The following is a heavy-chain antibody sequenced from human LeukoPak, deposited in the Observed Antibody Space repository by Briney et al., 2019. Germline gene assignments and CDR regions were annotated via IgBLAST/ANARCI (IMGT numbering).Heavy chain of an antibody. CDR3: AKAPYYSSSWYFFDN. CDR2: ISGNGGYT. CDR1: GFTFSSYA. J-gene: IGHJ4*02. D-gene: IGHD6-13*01. V-gene: IGHV3-23*01. Sequence: GGSLRLSCAASGFTFSSYAMSWVRQAPAKGLEWVSGISGNGGYTYCADSVKGRFTISRDNSKNTLYLQMNSLRAEDTAVYYCAKAPYYSSSWYFFDNWGQGTLVTVSS.